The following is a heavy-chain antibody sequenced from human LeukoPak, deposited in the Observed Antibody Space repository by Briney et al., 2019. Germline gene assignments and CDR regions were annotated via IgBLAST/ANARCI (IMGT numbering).Heavy chain of an antibody. CDR1: AFTFSRYG. J-gene: IGHJ4*02. Sequence: GGSLRLSCAASAFTFSRYGMHWVRQAPGKGLEWVAFIRSDGSNKYYADSVKGRFTISRDNSKNTLYLQMNSLRAEDTAVYYCAKEIWPTVTTPGWTYFDYWGQGALVTVSS. CDR2: IRSDGSNK. CDR3: AKEIWPTVTTPGWTYFDY. D-gene: IGHD4-17*01. V-gene: IGHV3-30*02.